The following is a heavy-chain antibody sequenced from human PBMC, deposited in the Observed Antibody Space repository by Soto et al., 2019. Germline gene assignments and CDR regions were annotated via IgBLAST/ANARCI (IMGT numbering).Heavy chain of an antibody. Sequence: QITLKESGPTLVKPTQTLTLTCTFSGFSLSTSGVGVGWIRQPPGKALEWLALIYWDDDKRYSPSLKSRLTITQYTSKNQVVLTMTNMDPVDTATYYCALLGYCSSTSCYCSGGSCPWDYWGQGTLVTVSS. J-gene: IGHJ4*02. CDR2: IYWDDDK. CDR1: GFSLSTSGVG. D-gene: IGHD2-2*01. CDR3: ALLGYCSSTSCYCSGGSCPWDY. V-gene: IGHV2-5*02.